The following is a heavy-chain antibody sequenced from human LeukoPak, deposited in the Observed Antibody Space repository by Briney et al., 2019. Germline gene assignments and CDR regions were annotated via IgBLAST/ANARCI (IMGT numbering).Heavy chain of an antibody. V-gene: IGHV3-9*01. CDR2: SSWDSGGI. CDR1: GFTFDDYA. CDR3: AKDIRASGSSRGYYGMDV. D-gene: IGHD1-26*01. Sequence: TGGSLRFSCAASGFTFDDYAMHWLRQAPGKGLEWVSGSSWDSGGIGYADSVKGRFTISRDNAKNSLYLQMNSLRAEDTALYYCAKDIRASGSSRGYYGMDVWGQGTTVTVSS. J-gene: IGHJ6*02.